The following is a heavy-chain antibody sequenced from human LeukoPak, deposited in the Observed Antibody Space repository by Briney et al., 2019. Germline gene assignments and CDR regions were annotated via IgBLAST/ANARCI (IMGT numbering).Heavy chain of an antibody. V-gene: IGHV4-59*08. CDR3: ARHYGSGSFDP. Sequence: TSETLSLTCTVSGGPLSSDCWSWILQPPGKGLEWFGYIYYSGSTNYNPSLKSRVTISVDTSKNQFSLKLSSVTAADTAVYYCARHYGSGSFDPWGQGTLVTVSS. CDR2: IYYSGST. D-gene: IGHD3-10*01. J-gene: IGHJ5*02. CDR1: GGPLSSDC.